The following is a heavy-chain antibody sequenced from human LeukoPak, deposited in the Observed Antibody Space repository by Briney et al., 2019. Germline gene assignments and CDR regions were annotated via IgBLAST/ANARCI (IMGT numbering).Heavy chain of an antibody. D-gene: IGHD3-3*01. Sequence: PGGSLRLSCAASGLTFSSHWMHWVRQAPGKGLVWVSRINSDGSDTYYADSVKGRFTISRDNAKNTLYLQMNSLRDEDTAVYFCARDAFGVDKSPFWGQGTLVTVSS. CDR3: ARDAFGVDKSPF. V-gene: IGHV3-74*01. J-gene: IGHJ4*02. CDR1: GLTFSSHW. CDR2: INSDGSDT.